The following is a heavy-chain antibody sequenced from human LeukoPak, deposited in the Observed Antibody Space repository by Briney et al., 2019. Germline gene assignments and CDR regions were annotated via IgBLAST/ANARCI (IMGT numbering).Heavy chain of an antibody. V-gene: IGHV1-8*01. J-gene: IGHJ4*02. CDR1: GYTFTSYD. D-gene: IGHD2-2*01. Sequence: ASVKVSCKASGYTFTSYDINWVRQATGQGLEWMGWMNPNRGNTGYAQKFQGRDTMTRNTSISTAYMELSSLRSEDTAVYYCARDVGYCSSTSCSGQFDWGQGTLVTVSS. CDR2: MNPNRGNT. CDR3: ARDVGYCSSTSCSGQFD.